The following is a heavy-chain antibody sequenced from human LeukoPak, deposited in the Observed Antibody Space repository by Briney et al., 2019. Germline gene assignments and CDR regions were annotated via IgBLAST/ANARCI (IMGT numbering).Heavy chain of an antibody. V-gene: IGHV3-30*02. D-gene: IGHD2-8*01. CDR2: IRYDGSKK. CDR1: GFTFSSYG. Sequence: GGSLRLSCAASGFTFSSYGMHWVRQAPGKGLEWVAFIRYDGSKKYYADSVKGRFTISRGNSKNTLYLQMNSLRAEDTAVYYCAKGSFVLIDYWGQGTLVTVSS. J-gene: IGHJ4*02. CDR3: AKGSFVLIDY.